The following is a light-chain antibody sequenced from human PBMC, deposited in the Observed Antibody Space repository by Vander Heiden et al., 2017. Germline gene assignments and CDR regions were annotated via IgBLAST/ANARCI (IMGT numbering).Light chain of an antibody. J-gene: IGLJ2*01. V-gene: IGLV1-40*01. CDR1: SPSIGAGYV. Sequence: QSVLPPPPSGSGAPGQRILLSCTGPSPSIGAGYVVHWYQQLQGPAPNLLNYGNTHRPAGVPDRFSGSNAGTSSFLAITGLPADEEADYCRQSYNSILSVVFGGGTKLTVL. CDR2: GNT. CDR3: QSYNSILSVV.